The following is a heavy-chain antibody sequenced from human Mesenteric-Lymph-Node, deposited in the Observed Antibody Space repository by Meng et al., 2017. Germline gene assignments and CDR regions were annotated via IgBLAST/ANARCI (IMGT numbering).Heavy chain of an antibody. J-gene: IGHJ4*02. CDR2: IHHSGSA. Sequence: VHRTGSGPGLGRPPRTPSCTRTVAGGSMSSGNYYWSWIRQPPGKGLEWIGYIHHSGSAYYNPSLKSRVSISVDTSKNQFSLNLNSMTAADTAVYYCASFDHIPRRNYFDYWGQGTLVTVSS. D-gene: IGHD2-21*01. V-gene: IGHV4-30-4*01. CDR3: ASFDHIPRRNYFDY. CDR1: GGSMSSGNYY.